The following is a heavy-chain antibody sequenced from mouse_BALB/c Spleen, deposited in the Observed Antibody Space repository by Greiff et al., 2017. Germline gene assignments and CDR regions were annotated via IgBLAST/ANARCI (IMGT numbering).Heavy chain of an antibody. Sequence: DVMLVESGGGLVQPGGSLKLSCAASGFTFSSYGMSWVRQTPDKRLELVATINSNGGSTYYPDSVKGRFTISRDNAKNTLYLQMSSLKSEDTAMYYCAREYGNYLYAMDYWGQGTSVTVSS. J-gene: IGHJ4*01. CDR1: GFTFSSYG. V-gene: IGHV5-6-3*01. D-gene: IGHD2-10*02. CDR3: AREYGNYLYAMDY. CDR2: INSNGGST.